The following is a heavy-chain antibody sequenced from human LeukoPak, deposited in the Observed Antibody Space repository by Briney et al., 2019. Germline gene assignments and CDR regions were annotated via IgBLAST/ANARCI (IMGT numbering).Heavy chain of an antibody. CDR2: IYSGGST. CDR3: ARHSSSWSWRGPLHTFIDY. J-gene: IGHJ4*02. D-gene: IGHD6-13*01. Sequence: GGSLRLSCVVSGFNLSNAWMSWVRQAPGKGLEWVSVIYSGGSTYYADSVKGRFTISRDNSKNTLYLQMNSLRAEDTAVYYCARHSSSWSWRGPLHTFIDYWGQGTLVTVSS. CDR1: GFNLSNAW. V-gene: IGHV3-53*01.